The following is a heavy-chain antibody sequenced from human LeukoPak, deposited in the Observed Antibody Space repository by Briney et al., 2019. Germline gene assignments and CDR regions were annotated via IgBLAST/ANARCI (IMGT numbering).Heavy chain of an antibody. Sequence: GGSLRLSCVASGFTFRSYAMNWVRQAPGKGLEWVSSISSSSSYIYYADSVKGRFTISRDNAKNSLYLQMNSLRAEDTAVYYCARDLRGREEYYFDYWGQGTLVTVSS. V-gene: IGHV3-21*01. CDR2: ISSSSSYI. D-gene: IGHD1-26*01. J-gene: IGHJ4*02. CDR3: ARDLRGREEYYFDY. CDR1: GFTFRSYA.